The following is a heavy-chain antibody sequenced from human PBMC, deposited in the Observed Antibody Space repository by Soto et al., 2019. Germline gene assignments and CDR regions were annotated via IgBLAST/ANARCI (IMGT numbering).Heavy chain of an antibody. CDR2: IYYSGST. CDR3: ARVKGRGPFDI. Sequence: PSETLSLTCTVSGGSISSSSYYWGWIRQPPGKGLECVGSIYYSGSTYYNPSLKSRVTISVDTSKNQFSLKLSSVTAADTAVYYWARVKGRGPFDIWGQGTMVTVSS. CDR1: GGSISSSSYY. V-gene: IGHV4-39*01. J-gene: IGHJ3*02.